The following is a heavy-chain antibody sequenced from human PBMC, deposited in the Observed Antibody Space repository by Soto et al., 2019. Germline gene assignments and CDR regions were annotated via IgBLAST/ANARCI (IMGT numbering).Heavy chain of an antibody. J-gene: IGHJ6*02. V-gene: IGHV4-59*08. D-gene: IGHD6-25*01. CDR1: GGSISSYF. CDR3: ARQVSSAWPPYYYDMDV. Sequence: TLSLPCTVSGGSISSYFWSWIRQPPGRGLEWIGHIHYSGSTNYNPSLKSRVTISVDTSKNQVSLKLSSVTAADTAMYFCARQVSSAWPPYYYDMDVWGQGTTVTVSS. CDR2: IHYSGST.